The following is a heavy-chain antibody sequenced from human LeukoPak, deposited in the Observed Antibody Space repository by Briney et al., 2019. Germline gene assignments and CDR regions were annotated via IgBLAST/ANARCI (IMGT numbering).Heavy chain of an antibody. CDR1: GYTFNNYG. D-gene: IGHD2-15*01. CDR2: ISVYNGYT. CDR3: ARDKSQSVLLENWFDP. J-gene: IGHJ5*02. V-gene: IGHV1-18*01. Sequence: ASVKVSCKASGYTFNNYGISWVRQAPGQGLEWIGWISVYNGYTKYAQKVQGRVTLATNTSTSTAYMELRSLRSDDTAVYYCARDKSQSVLLENWFDPWGQGTLVTVSS.